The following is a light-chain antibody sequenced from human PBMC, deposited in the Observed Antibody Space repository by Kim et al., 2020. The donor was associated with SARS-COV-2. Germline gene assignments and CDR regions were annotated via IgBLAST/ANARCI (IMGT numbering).Light chain of an antibody. J-gene: IGLJ3*02. V-gene: IGLV3-21*04. Sequence: SYELTQPLSVSVAPGKTARITCGGNNIGSKSVHWYQQKPGQAPVLVIYYDSDRPSGIPERFSGSNSGNTAPLTISRVEAGDEADYYCQVWDSSSDHRVFGGGTQLTVL. CDR2: YDS. CDR1: NIGSKS. CDR3: QVWDSSSDHRV.